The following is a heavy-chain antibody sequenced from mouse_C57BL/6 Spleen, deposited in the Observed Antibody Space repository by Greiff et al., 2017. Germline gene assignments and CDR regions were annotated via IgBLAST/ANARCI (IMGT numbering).Heavy chain of an antibody. CDR2: FHPYNDDT. CDR3: ARGDYDEGGDYAMDY. V-gene: IGHV1-47*01. D-gene: IGHD2-4*01. CDR1: GYTFTTYP. Sequence: QVQLKQSGAELVKPGASVKMSCKASGYTFTTYPIEWMKQNHGKSLEWIGNFHPYNDDTKYNEKFKGKATLTVEKSSSTVYLELSRLTSDDSAVYYCARGDYDEGGDYAMDYWGQGTSVTVSS. J-gene: IGHJ4*01.